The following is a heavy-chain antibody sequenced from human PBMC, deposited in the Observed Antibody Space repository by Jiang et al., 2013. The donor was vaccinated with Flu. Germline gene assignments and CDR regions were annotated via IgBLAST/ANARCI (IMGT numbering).Heavy chain of an antibody. J-gene: IGHJ4*02. Sequence: KPTQTLTLTCTFSGFSLATSDVGVGWIRQPPGEGLEWLAIVHWDDEERLNKYLKTRLTITKDTSRNQVVLTVTDMDPKDTATYYCARRRKRGLWYFDSWGQGVRVTVSS. CDR3: ARRRKRGLWYFDS. CDR1: GFSLATSDVG. D-gene: IGHD3/OR15-3a*01. CDR2: VHWDDEE. V-gene: IGHV2-5*02.